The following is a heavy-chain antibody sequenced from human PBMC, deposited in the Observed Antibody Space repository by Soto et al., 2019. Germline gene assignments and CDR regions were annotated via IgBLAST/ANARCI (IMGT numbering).Heavy chain of an antibody. CDR2: IIPILGIA. Sequence: SVKVSCKASGGTFSSYTISWVRQAPGQGLEWMGRIIPILGIANYAQKFQGRVTITRDTSASTAYMELSSLRSEDTAVYYFARDRGYSSSWSPFYYFDYWGQGTLVTVSS. J-gene: IGHJ4*02. CDR1: GGTFSSYT. CDR3: ARDRGYSSSWSPFYYFDY. D-gene: IGHD6-13*01. V-gene: IGHV1-69*04.